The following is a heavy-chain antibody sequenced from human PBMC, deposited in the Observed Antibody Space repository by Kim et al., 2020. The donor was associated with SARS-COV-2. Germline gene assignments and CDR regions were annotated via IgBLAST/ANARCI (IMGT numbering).Heavy chain of an antibody. CDR1: GGTFSSYA. Sequence: SVKVSCKASGGTFSSYAISWVRQAPGQGLEWMEGIIPIFGTANYAQKFQGRVTITADESTSTAYMELSSLRSEDTAVYYCARGGDYGGNTDNWYFDLWGRGTLVTVSS. V-gene: IGHV1-69*13. CDR3: ARGGDYGGNTDNWYFDL. CDR2: IIPIFGTA. D-gene: IGHD4-17*01. J-gene: IGHJ2*01.